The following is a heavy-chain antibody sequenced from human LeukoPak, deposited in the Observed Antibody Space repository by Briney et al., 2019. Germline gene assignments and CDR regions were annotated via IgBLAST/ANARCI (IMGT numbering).Heavy chain of an antibody. CDR2: INAGNGNT. J-gene: IGHJ6*04. Sequence: ASVKVSCNASGYPFTSYAMHWVRQAPGQRLEWMGRINAGNGNTKYSQKFQGRVTITRDTSASTAYMELSSLRSEDTAVYYCARDIVGKVERRDYGMDVWGKGTTVTVSS. CDR1: GYPFTSYA. CDR3: ARDIVGKVERRDYGMDV. V-gene: IGHV1-3*01. D-gene: IGHD1-1*01.